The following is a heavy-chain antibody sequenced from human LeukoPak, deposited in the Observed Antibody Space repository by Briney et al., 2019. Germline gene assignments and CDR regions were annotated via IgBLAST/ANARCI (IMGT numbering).Heavy chain of an antibody. CDR2: IYSGTI. CDR1: GFTVSSNS. CDR3: ARALYDSSGYYFGYFQH. D-gene: IGHD3-22*01. V-gene: IGHV3-53*01. Sequence: PPGGSLRLSCTVSGFTVSSNSMSWVRQAPGKGLEWVSFIYSGTIHYSDSVKGRFTISRDNSKNTLYLQMMSLRAEDTAVYYCARALYDSSGYYFGYFQHWGQGTLVTVSS. J-gene: IGHJ1*01.